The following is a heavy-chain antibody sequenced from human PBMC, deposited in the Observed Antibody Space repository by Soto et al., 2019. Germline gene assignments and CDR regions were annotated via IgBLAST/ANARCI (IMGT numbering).Heavy chain of an antibody. J-gene: IGHJ6*02. V-gene: IGHV4-39*07. CDR1: GGSISSSSYY. CDR2: IYYSGST. D-gene: IGHD1-20*01. Sequence: SETLSLTCTVSGGSISSSSYYWGWIRQPPGKGLEWIGSIYYSGSTYYNPSLKSRVTISVDTSKNQFSLKLRSVTAADTAVYYCARERVAGPITGTISCGMDVWGQGTTVTVSS. CDR3: ARERVAGPITGTISCGMDV.